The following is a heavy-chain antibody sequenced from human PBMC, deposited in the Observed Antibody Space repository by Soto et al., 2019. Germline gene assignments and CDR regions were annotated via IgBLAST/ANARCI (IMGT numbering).Heavy chain of an antibody. J-gene: IGHJ4*02. CDR2: ISPYSGNT. V-gene: IGHV1-18*01. Sequence: GASVKVSCKASGYSFTNYGISWVRQAPGQGLECMGWISPYSGNTNHAQKFQGRATLTTDTSTSTAYMELRSLRYDDTAVYYCARDWSYPSGGIDYWGQGTLVTVSS. CDR3: ARDWSYPSGGIDY. CDR1: GYSFTNYG. D-gene: IGHD6-25*01.